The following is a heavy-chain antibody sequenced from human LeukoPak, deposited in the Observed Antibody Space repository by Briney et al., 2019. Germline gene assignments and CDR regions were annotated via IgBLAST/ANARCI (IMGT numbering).Heavy chain of an antibody. CDR2: IDHSGST. J-gene: IGHJ4*02. CDR3: ARGVVIAPQTFDY. D-gene: IGHD2-21*01. V-gene: IGHV4-34*01. Sequence: SETLSLTCAVYGGCFSGYYWSWIRQPPGKGLEWIGEIDHSGSTNYNPSLKSRVTISVDTSKNQFSLKLSSVTAADTAVYYCARGVVIAPQTFDYWGQGTLVTVSS. CDR1: GGCFSGYY.